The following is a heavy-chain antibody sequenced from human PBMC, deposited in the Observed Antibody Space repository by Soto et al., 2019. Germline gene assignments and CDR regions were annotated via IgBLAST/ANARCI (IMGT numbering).Heavy chain of an antibody. D-gene: IGHD3-10*01. CDR3: AVWFGELLSPRGVDY. Sequence: GGSMKLSCAASGLTFNSYSMNWVRQAPGKGLEWVSYISSSSSTIYYADSVKGRFTISRDNAKNSLYLQMNSLRAEDTAVYYCAVWFGELLSPRGVDYWGQGTLVTVSS. CDR1: GLTFNSYS. V-gene: IGHV3-48*01. J-gene: IGHJ4*02. CDR2: ISSSSSTI.